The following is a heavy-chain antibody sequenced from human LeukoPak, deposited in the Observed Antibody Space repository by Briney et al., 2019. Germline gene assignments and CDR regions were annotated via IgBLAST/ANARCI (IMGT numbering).Heavy chain of an antibody. CDR2: IYFSGTT. CDR3: VRHRRYTYDPNWFHP. V-gene: IGHV4-39*01. CDR1: RDSITLTSYC. J-gene: IGHJ5*02. D-gene: IGHD5-12*01. Sequence: SETLSLTCSVSRDSITLTSYCWAWIRQPPGKGLEWIGSIYFSGTTNYNPSLQSRVTMSVDTSRNQFSLILSSLTATDTAVYYCVRHRRYTYDPNWFHPWSQGALVTVSS.